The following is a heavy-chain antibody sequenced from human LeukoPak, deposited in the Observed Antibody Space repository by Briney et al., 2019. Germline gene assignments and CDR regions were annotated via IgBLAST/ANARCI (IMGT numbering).Heavy chain of an antibody. J-gene: IGHJ4*02. CDR3: ATDLATVVRVTNY. V-gene: IGHV1-24*01. D-gene: IGHD4-23*01. CDR1: GYTLTELS. CDR2: FDPEEGET. Sequence: GASVTVPCKVSGYTLTELSIHWVRQAPGKGLEWMGGFDPEEGETIYAQKFEGRVTMTEDTSTDTAYMELSSLRSEDTAVYYCATDLATVVRVTNYWGQGTLVTVSS.